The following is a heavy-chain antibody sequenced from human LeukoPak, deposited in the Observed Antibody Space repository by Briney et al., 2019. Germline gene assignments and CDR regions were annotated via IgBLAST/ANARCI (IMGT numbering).Heavy chain of an antibody. CDR1: GGSFNGYY. Sequence: PSETLSLTCAVYGGSFNGYYWSWIRQPPGKGLEWIGEINHSGSTNYNPSLKSRVTISVDTSKNQFSLKLSSVTAADTAVYYCARGEIQLLIPYYYGMDVWGQGTTVTVSS. J-gene: IGHJ6*02. V-gene: IGHV4-34*01. CDR2: INHSGST. D-gene: IGHD2-2*01. CDR3: ARGEIQLLIPYYYGMDV.